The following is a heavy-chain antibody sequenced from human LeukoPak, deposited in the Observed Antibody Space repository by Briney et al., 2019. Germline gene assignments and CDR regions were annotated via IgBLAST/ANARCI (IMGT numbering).Heavy chain of an antibody. D-gene: IGHD1-26*01. CDR3: ARISGSYARRVRSYYFDY. CDR1: GYSFTSYW. CDR2: IHPGDSDT. V-gene: IGHV5-51*01. Sequence: PGESLKISCKGSGYSFTSYWIGWVRQMPGKGLEWMGIIHPGDSDTRYSPSFQGQVTISADKSISTAYLQWSSLKASDTAMYYCARISGSYARRVRSYYFDYWGQGTLVTVSS. J-gene: IGHJ4*02.